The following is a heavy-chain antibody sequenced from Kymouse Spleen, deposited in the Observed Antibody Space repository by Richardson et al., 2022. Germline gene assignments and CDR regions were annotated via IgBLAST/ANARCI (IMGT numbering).Heavy chain of an antibody. CDR1: GFTFSGSA. CDR2: IRSKANSYAT. D-gene: IGHD6-6*01. Sequence: EVQLVESGGGLVQPGGSLKLSCAASGFTFSGSAMHWVRQASGKGLEWVGRIRSKANSYATAYAASVKGRFTISRDDSKNTAYLQMNSLKTEDTAVYYCTRSEKYSSSSGAFDIWGQGTMVTVSS. V-gene: IGHV3-73*02. J-gene: IGHJ3*02. CDR3: TRSEKYSSSSGAFDI.